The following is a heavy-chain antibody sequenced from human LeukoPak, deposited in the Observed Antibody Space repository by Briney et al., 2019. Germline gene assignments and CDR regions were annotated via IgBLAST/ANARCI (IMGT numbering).Heavy chain of an antibody. V-gene: IGHV4-39*01. J-gene: IGHJ4*02. CDR2: IFYTGTT. CDR1: GGSISGANWF. D-gene: IGHD3-10*01. Sequence: PSETLSLTCTVSGGSISGANWFWDWIRQPPGKVLEWIGTIFYTGTTYYNPSLKSRVTMSVDTSKNQFSLQLSSVTAADTAVYYCARRLGVETYFDYWGQGALVTVSS. CDR3: ARRLGVETYFDY.